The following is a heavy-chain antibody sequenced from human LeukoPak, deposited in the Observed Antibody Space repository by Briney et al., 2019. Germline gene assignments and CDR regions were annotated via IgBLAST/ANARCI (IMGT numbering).Heavy chain of an antibody. CDR1: GFTFSSYE. V-gene: IGHV3-48*03. CDR3: AGDYVDFGELVY. CDR2: ISSSGSTI. Sequence: HSGGSLRLSCAASGFTFSSYEMNWVRQAPGKGLEWVSYISSSGSTIYYADSVKGRFTISRDNAKNSLYLQMNSLRAEDTAVYYCAGDYVDFGELVYWGQGTLVTVSS. J-gene: IGHJ4*02. D-gene: IGHD3-10*01.